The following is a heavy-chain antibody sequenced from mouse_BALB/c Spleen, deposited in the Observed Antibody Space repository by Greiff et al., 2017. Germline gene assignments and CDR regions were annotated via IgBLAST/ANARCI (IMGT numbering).Heavy chain of an antibody. V-gene: IGHV3-2*02. J-gene: IGHJ2*01. D-gene: IGHD2-2*01. Sequence: EVKVVESGPGLVKPSQSLSLTCTVTGYSITSDYAWNWIRQFPENILEWMGYISYSGSTSYNPSLKSRISITRDTSKNQFFLQLNSVTTEDTATYYGARAIYYGYRYYFDYWGQGTTRTVSS. CDR1: GYSITSDYA. CDR2: ISYSGST. CDR3: ARAIYYGYRYYFDY.